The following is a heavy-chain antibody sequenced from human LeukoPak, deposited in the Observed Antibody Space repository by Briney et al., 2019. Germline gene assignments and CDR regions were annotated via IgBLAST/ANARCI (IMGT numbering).Heavy chain of an antibody. V-gene: IGHV3-23*01. CDR2: ISGNGANT. CDR3: VKGGVVNWFDP. CDR1: GFTFSHYS. J-gene: IGHJ5*02. Sequence: PGGSLRLSCAAASGFTFSHYSMTWVRQAPGKGLEWVSTISGNGANTYYGDSVKGRFTISRDNSKNTLYLQMNSLRVDDTAVYYCVKGGVVNWFDPWGQGTLVTVSS. D-gene: IGHD3-22*01.